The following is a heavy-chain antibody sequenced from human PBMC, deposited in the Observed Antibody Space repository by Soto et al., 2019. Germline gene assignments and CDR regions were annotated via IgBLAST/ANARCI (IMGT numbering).Heavy chain of an antibody. V-gene: IGHV3-23*01. CDR1: GFTFSSFA. CDR3: ANGYCSGGGCYYFDY. CDR2: ISGSGGST. J-gene: IGHJ4*02. D-gene: IGHD2-15*01. Sequence: EVQLLESGGGLVQPGGSLRLSCAASGFTFSSFAMSWVRQAPGKGLEWVSAISGSGGSTYYADYVNGRFTISRDNSKNTLYLQLNSLRAEDTAVYYCANGYCSGGGCYYFDYWGQGTLVTVSS.